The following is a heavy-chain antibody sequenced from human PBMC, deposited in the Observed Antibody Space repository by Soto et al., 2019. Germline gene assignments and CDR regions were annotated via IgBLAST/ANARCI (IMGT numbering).Heavy chain of an antibody. V-gene: IGHV3-30-3*01. CDR1: GFTFSSYA. CDR2: ISYDGSNK. CDR3: VRSGDCISTSCYERWGGHFDY. Sequence: QVQLVESGGGVVQPGRSLRLSCAASGFTFSSYAMHWVRQAPGKGLEWVAVISYDGSNKYYADSVKGRFTISRDNSKNTLYLQMNSLRAEDTAVYYCVRSGDCISTSCYERWGGHFDYWGQGTLVTVSS. J-gene: IGHJ4*02. D-gene: IGHD2-2*01.